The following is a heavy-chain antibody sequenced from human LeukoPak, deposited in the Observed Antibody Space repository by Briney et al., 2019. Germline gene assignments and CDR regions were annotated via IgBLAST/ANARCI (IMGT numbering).Heavy chain of an antibody. J-gene: IGHJ4*02. CDR2: ISYDGSNK. D-gene: IGHD2-2*01. Sequence: GRSLRLSCAASGFTFSSYGMHWVRQAPGKGLEWVAVISYDGSNKYYADSVKGRFTISRDNSKNTLYLQMSSLRAEDTAVYYCAKMGSSQADYWGQGTLVTVSS. V-gene: IGHV3-30*18. CDR1: GFTFSSYG. CDR3: AKMGSSQADY.